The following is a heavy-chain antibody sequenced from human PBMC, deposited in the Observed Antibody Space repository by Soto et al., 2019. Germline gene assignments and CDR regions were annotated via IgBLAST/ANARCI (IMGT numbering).Heavy chain of an antibody. CDR2: IWNDGSKQ. CDR3: ARDDDYEANAIDL. Sequence: GGSLRLSCVASGFTFSRYGMHWVRQAPGKGLEWVAVIWNDGSKQVYDDSVKGRFTISRDNSKNTLYLEMDSLRDEDTAVYYCARDDDYEANAIDLWGQGTLVTVSS. V-gene: IGHV3-33*01. D-gene: IGHD4-17*01. J-gene: IGHJ5*02. CDR1: GFTFSRYG.